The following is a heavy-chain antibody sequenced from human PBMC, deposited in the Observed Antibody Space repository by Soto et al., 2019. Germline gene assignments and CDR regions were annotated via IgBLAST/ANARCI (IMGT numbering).Heavy chain of an antibody. V-gene: IGHV4-34*01. CDR1: GGSFSGYY. CDR3: ARERGSLLWFGDNWFDP. Sequence: SETLSLTCAVYGGSFSGYYWSWIRQPPGKGLEWIGEINHSGSTNYNPSLKSRVTISVDTSKNQFSLKLSSVTAADTAVYYCARERGSLLWFGDNWFDPWGQGTLVT. J-gene: IGHJ5*02. CDR2: INHSGST. D-gene: IGHD3-10*01.